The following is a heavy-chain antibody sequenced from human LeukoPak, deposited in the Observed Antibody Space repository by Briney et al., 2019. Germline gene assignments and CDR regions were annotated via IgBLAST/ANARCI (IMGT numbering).Heavy chain of an antibody. V-gene: IGHV3-30-3*01. CDR3: AKDRSEYSSPTYYMDV. CDR2: ISYDGSNK. J-gene: IGHJ6*03. Sequence: PGGSLRLSCAASGFTFSSYAMHWVRQAPGKGLEWVAVISYDGSNKYYADSVKGRFTISRDNSKNTLYLQMNSLRAEDTAVYYCAKDRSEYSSPTYYMDVWGKGTTVTVSS. CDR1: GFTFSSYA. D-gene: IGHD6-6*01.